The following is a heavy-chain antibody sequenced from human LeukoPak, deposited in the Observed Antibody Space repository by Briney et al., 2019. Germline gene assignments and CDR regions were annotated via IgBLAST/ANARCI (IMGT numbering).Heavy chain of an antibody. J-gene: IGHJ4*02. V-gene: IGHV1-69*05. Sequence: VASVKVSCRASAGTFSSYAISWVRQAPGQGLEWMGRIIPIFGTANYAQKFQGRVTITTDESTSTAYMELSSLRSEDTAVYYCARDTMVVMTFDYWGQGTLVTVSS. D-gene: IGHD2-15*01. CDR1: AGTFSSYA. CDR3: ARDTMVVMTFDY. CDR2: IIPIFGTA.